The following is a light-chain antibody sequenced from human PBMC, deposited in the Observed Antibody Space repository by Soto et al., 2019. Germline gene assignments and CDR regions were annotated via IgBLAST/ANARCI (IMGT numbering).Light chain of an antibody. CDR1: QSVSSY. CDR3: QRLSTWPRLFT. J-gene: IGKJ3*01. V-gene: IGKV3-11*01. CDR2: DAS. Sequence: EIVLTQSPATLSLSPGERATLSCRASQSVSSYLAWYQQKPVQAPRLLIYDASNRATGIPARFSGSGSGTDFTLTICSLEPKDFAVHYCQRLSTWPRLFTFGPGTKVDIK.